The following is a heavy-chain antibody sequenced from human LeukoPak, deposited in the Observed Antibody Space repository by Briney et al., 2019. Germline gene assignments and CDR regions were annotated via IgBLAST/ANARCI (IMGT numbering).Heavy chain of an antibody. CDR1: GGSVSSTEFS. Sequence: SETLSLTCTVSGGSVSSTEFSWGWIRQPPGKGLQWVGNLYYSGSTSYHPSLNSRVTMSVDTSKNQFYLKMTSVTAADTAVYYCARLSKGRYFDYIFDYWGQGSLVTVSS. V-gene: IGHV4-39*01. CDR3: ARLSKGRYFDYIFDY. D-gene: IGHD3-9*01. CDR2: LYYSGST. J-gene: IGHJ4*02.